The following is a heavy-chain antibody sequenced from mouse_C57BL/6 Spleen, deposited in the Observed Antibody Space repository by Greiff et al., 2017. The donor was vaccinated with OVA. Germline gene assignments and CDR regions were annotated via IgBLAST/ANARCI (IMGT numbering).Heavy chain of an antibody. V-gene: IGHV5-9-1*02. CDR2: ISSGGDYI. J-gene: IGHJ4*01. Sequence: DVMLVESGEGLVKPGGSLKLSCAASGFTFSSYAMSWVRQTPEKRLEWVAYISSGGDYIYYADTVKGRFTISRDNARNTLYLQMSSLKSEDTAMYYCTRDRGYDYDGEYAMDYWGQGTSVTVSS. CDR1: GFTFSSYA. CDR3: TRDRGYDYDGEYAMDY. D-gene: IGHD2-4*01.